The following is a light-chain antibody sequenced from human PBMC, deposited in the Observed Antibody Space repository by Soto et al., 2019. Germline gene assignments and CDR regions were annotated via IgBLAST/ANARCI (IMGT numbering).Light chain of an antibody. CDR3: QQYNDWPT. CDR1: QSVSSSD. CDR2: AAS. J-gene: IGKJ1*01. V-gene: IGKV3D-15*01. Sequence: VLTQSPGTLSLSPGERATLSCRASQSVSSSDLAWYQQKPGQAPRLLIYAASSRATGSPARFSGSGSGTEFTLTISSLQSEDFAVYYCQQYNDWPTFGQGTKVDIK.